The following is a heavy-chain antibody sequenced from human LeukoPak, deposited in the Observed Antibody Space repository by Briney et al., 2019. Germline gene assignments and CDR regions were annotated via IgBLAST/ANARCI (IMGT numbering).Heavy chain of an antibody. D-gene: IGHD1-26*01. Sequence: ASVNVSCKSCRGTFSIYSISWVRQAPGQGREGVGWISAYKCNTNYAQNLQGRVTMTTDTSTSTAYMELRSLRSDDTAVYYCARFGATPHFDYWGQATLVTVSS. CDR2: ISAYKCNT. CDR1: RGTFSIYS. V-gene: IGHV1-18*01. J-gene: IGHJ4*02. CDR3: ARFGATPHFDY.